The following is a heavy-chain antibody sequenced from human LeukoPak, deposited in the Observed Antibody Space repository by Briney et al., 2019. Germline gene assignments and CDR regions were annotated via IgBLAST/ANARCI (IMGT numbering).Heavy chain of an antibody. J-gene: IGHJ6*02. CDR1: GGSISSSY. CDR3: ARAPLYSGGSGWSIYYFYAMDV. CDR2: IDNSGST. V-gene: IGHV4-59*01. Sequence: SQTLSLTCTVSGGSISSSYWSWVRQPPGKGLEWIRYIDNSGSTNYYPSLKSRVTISLDTPKSQFSLKLSSVTAADTAVYYCARAPLYSGGSGWSIYYFYAMDVWGQGTTVTVSS. D-gene: IGHD6-19*01.